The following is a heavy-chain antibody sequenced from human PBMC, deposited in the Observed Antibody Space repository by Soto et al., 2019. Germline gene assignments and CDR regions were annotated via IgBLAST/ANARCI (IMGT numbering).Heavy chain of an antibody. V-gene: IGHV1-3*01. D-gene: IGHD4-17*01. Sequence: VKVSCKASGYTFTSYAMHWVRQAPGQGLEWMGWINAGNGNTKYSQTFQGRVTITRDTSASTAYMELSSLRSEDTAVYYCARAGDDYGDYYYYGMDVWGQGTTVTVSS. CDR3: ARAGDDYGDYYYYGMDV. J-gene: IGHJ6*02. CDR2: INAGNGNT. CDR1: GYTFTSYA.